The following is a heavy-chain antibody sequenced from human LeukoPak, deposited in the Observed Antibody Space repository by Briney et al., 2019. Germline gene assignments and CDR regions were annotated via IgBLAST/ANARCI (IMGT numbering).Heavy chain of an antibody. V-gene: IGHV3-23*01. Sequence: GGSLRLSCAASGFTFSSLAMNWVRQAPGKGLEWASTISGSGGETYYADSVKGRFTISRDNSKNTVYLQMNSLRGEDTAVYYCAKGRGGNYMDVWGKGTTVTVS. J-gene: IGHJ6*03. CDR3: AKGRGGNYMDV. CDR2: ISGSGGET. D-gene: IGHD3-10*01. CDR1: GFTFSSLA.